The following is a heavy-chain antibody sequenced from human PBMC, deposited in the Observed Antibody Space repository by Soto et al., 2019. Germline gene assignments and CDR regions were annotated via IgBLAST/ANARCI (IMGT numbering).Heavy chain of an antibody. CDR2: IYYNGRT. Sequence: QVQLQESGPGLVKPSQTLSLTCTVSGGSISSGAYYWTWIRQHPGKGLEWIAYIYYNGRTSYNPSLKSRVAISIDTSKNQFSLKLSSVTAADTAVYYCARTPSDCLGGRCYLPDYWGQGTLVTASS. CDR1: GGSISSGAYY. V-gene: IGHV4-31*03. D-gene: IGHD2-15*01. CDR3: ARTPSDCLGGRCYLPDY. J-gene: IGHJ4*02.